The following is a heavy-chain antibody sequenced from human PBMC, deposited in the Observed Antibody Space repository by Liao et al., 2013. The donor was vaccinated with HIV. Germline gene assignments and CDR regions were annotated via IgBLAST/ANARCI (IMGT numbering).Heavy chain of an antibody. Sequence: QLQLQESGPGLVKPSETLSLTCTVSGGSISSSSYYWAWIRQPPGKGLEWIGSIYYIGSTYYNPSLKSRVTISVDTSKNQFFLKLSSATAADTAVYYCARGQGRLRLAPWLDYWGQGTLVTVSS. CDR1: GGSISSSSYY. CDR2: IYYIGST. CDR3: ARGQGRLRLAPWLDY. J-gene: IGHJ4*02. D-gene: IGHD5-12*01. V-gene: IGHV4-39*07.